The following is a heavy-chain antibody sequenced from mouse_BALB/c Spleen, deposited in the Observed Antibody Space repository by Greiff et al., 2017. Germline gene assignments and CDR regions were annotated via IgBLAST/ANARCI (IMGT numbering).Heavy chain of an antibody. CDR3: AREDRYDSAWFAY. V-gene: IGHV5-17*02. CDR1: GFTFSSFG. D-gene: IGHD2-14*01. J-gene: IGHJ3*01. CDR2: ISSGSSTI. Sequence: EVMLVESGGGLVQPGGSRKLSCAASGFTFSSFGMHWVRQAPEKGLEWVAYISSGSSTIYYADTVKGRFTISRDNPKNTLFLQMTSLRSEDTAMYYCAREDRYDSAWFAYWGQGTLVTVSA.